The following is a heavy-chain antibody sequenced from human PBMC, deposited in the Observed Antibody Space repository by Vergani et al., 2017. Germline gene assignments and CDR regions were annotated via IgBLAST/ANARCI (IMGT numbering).Heavy chain of an antibody. V-gene: IGHV1-2*02. Sequence: LVQSGPEVKEPGASVKVSCLVSGYTFTDFFLAWLRQIAGERPEWMGWINPTESRRYAEQFEGRVTMTTDTSIKTVFLGMTGLRSDDTAVYYCVRSRSFYFDNWGQGTLITVSS. CDR1: GYTFTDFF. CDR2: INPTESR. J-gene: IGHJ4*02. CDR3: VRSRSFYFDN.